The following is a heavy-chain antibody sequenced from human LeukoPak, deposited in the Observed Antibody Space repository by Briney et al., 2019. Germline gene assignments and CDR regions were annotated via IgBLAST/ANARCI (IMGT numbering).Heavy chain of an antibody. V-gene: IGHV3-23*01. D-gene: IGHD5-24*01. Sequence: SGGSLRLSCAASGFTFSSYAMSWVRQAPGKGLEWVSAISGSGGSTYYADSVKGRFTISRDNAKNSLYLQMNSLRAEDTAVYYCARDAYRDGYKYWGQGTLVTVSS. J-gene: IGHJ4*02. CDR1: GFTFSSYA. CDR3: ARDAYRDGYKY. CDR2: ISGSGGST.